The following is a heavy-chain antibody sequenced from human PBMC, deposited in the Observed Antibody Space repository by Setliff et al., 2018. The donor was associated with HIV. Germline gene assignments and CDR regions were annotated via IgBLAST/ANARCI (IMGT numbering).Heavy chain of an antibody. CDR2: MNPNSGNT. J-gene: IGHJ5*02. D-gene: IGHD5-12*01. CDR3: ARRVPIVATIRVHWFDP. CDR1: GYTFTSYD. Sequence: GASVKVSCKASGYTFTSYDINWVRQATGQGLEWMGWMNPNSGNTGYAQKFQGRVTMTRNTSISTAYMELSSLRSEDTAVYYCARRVPIVATIRVHWFDPWGQGTLVTVSS. V-gene: IGHV1-8*02.